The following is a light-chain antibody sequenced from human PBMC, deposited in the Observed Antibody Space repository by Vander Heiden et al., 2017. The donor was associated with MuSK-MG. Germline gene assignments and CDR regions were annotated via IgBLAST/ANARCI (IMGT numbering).Light chain of an antibody. Sequence: DTQMTQSPSSLSASVGDRVTITCRASQDIASYVNWFQQKPGIAPKLLIFITSCLQGGVPSRFSGSGSGTDFTLTISKPHPDDFGTYYCQQSDRIPHTFGQGTKMEIK. CDR1: QDIASY. CDR3: QQSDRIPHT. CDR2: ITS. V-gene: IGKV1-39*01. J-gene: IGKJ2*01.